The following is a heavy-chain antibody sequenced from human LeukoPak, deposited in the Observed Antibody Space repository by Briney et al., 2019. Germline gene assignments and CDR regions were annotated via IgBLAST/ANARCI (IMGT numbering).Heavy chain of an antibody. CDR3: AQKGGTDH. Sequence: PGGSLRLSCAASGFTFSSYWMNWVRQAPGKGLEWISHISSTSGAVYYADSVKGRFTISRDNAKNSLYLQMSSLRNEDTAIYYCAQKGGTDHWGQGTLVTVSS. CDR1: GFTFSSYW. V-gene: IGHV3-48*02. J-gene: IGHJ4*02. CDR2: ISSTSGAV. D-gene: IGHD2-15*01.